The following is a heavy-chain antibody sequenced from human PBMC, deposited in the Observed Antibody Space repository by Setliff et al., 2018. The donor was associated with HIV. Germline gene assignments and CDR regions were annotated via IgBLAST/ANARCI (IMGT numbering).Heavy chain of an antibody. Sequence: KPSETLSLTCAVYDGSFSDYYWTWIRQTPGKGLEWIGEICHTGSTNYNPPLKSRVTISVDTSKNQFSLRLTSVTAADTAVYYCARGFTNYDILTGYPRAPYYYFYMDVWGKGTTVTVSS. V-gene: IGHV4-34*01. J-gene: IGHJ6*03. CDR3: ARGFTNYDILTGYPRAPYYYFYMDV. CDR2: ICHTGST. D-gene: IGHD3-9*01. CDR1: DGSFSDYY.